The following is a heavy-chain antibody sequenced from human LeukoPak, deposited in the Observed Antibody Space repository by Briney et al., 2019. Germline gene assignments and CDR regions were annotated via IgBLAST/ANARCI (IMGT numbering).Heavy chain of an antibody. CDR2: IYYSGST. CDR3: ARVSCSSTSCPRRDALDV. CDR1: GGSISYYY. D-gene: IGHD2-2*01. V-gene: IGHV4-59*01. J-gene: IGHJ3*01. Sequence: SETLSLTCTVSGGSISYYYWSWIRQPPGKGLEWIGYIYYSGSTNYNPSLKSRVTISADTSKNQFSLNLSSVTTADTAVYYCARVSCSSTSCPRRDALDVWGQGTMDTVSS.